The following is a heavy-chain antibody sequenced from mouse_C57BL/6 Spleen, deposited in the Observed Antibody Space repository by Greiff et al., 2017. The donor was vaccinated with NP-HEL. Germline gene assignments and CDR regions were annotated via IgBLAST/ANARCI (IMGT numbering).Heavy chain of an antibody. D-gene: IGHD2-4*01. CDR2: ISYDGSN. CDR1: GYSITSGYY. J-gene: IGHJ3*01. Sequence: ESGPGLVKPSQSLSLTCSVTGYSITSGYYWNWIRQFPGNKLEWMGYISYDGSNNYNPSLKNRISITRDTSKNQFFLKLNSVTTEDTATYYCATIYYDYDGTVAYWGQGTLVTVSA. CDR3: ATIYYDYDGTVAY. V-gene: IGHV3-6*01.